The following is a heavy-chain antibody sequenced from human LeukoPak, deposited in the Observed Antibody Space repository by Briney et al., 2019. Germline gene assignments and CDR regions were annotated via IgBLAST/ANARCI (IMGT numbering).Heavy chain of an antibody. Sequence: GSSVKVSCKASGGTFSSYTISWVRQPPGQGLEWMGRIIPILGIANFAHKFQGRVTITADKSTSTAYIELSSLRSEDTAVYYCASRPYCSSTSCLPDSWGEGNLGTVSS. D-gene: IGHD2-2*01. V-gene: IGHV1-69*02. CDR3: ASRPYCSSTSCLPDS. CDR2: IIPILGIA. CDR1: GGTFSSYT. J-gene: IGHJ4*02.